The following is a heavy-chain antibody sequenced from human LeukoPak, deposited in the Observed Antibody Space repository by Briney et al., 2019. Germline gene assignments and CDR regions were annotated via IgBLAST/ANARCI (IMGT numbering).Heavy chain of an antibody. V-gene: IGHV3-23*01. D-gene: IGHD6-19*01. J-gene: IGHJ4*02. CDR1: GFTFSSYG. CDR3: AKDPIAVAGNFDY. CDR2: ISGSGGST. Sequence: QPGGTLRLSCAASGFTFSSYGMSWVRQAPGKGLEWVSGISGSGGSTYYADSVKGRFTISRDNSKNTVYLQMNSLRAEDTAVYYCAKDPIAVAGNFDYWGQGTLVTVSS.